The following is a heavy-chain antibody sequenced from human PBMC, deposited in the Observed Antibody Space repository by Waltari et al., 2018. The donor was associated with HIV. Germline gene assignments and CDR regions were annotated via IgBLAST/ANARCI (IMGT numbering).Heavy chain of an antibody. CDR3: TNAAVAGLGALEN. CDR2: IAWDGKVI. V-gene: IGHV3-9*01. Sequence: EVQLVESGGDSVRPGRSLSLSCVASGLKFDDFGMHWVRQAPGKGLEWVSGIAWDGKVIGYADFAKGRFTISRDNAKNSVFLQMDRLTPEDTALYYCTNAAVAGLGALENWGQGTAVTVSS. CDR1: GLKFDDFG. J-gene: IGHJ3*01. D-gene: IGHD6-25*01.